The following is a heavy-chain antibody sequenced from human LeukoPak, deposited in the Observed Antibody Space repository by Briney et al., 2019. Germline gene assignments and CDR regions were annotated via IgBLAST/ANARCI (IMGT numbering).Heavy chain of an antibody. CDR3: AKGGTSYYDRSGYFDY. J-gene: IGHJ4*02. Sequence: PGGSLRLSCAPSGFTFSSYAMSWVRQAPGKGLEWVSAISGSGGSTYYADSVKGRLTISRDNSKNTLYLQMSSLRAEDTAVYYCAKGGTSYYDRSGYFDYWGQGTLVTVSS. CDR1: GFTFSSYA. V-gene: IGHV3-23*01. D-gene: IGHD3-22*01. CDR2: ISGSGGST.